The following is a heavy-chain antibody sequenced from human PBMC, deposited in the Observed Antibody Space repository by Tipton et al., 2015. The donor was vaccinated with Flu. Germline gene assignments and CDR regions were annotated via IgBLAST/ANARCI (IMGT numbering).Heavy chain of an antibody. Sequence: TLSLTCTVSGGSISSYYWSWIRQPAGKGLEWIGRIYTSGSTNYNPSLKSRVTMSVDTSRNQFSLKLSSVTAADTAVYYCARSLGDDYGDWTGYYGMDVWGQGTTVTVSS. CDR1: GGSISSYY. CDR3: ARSLGDDYGDWTGYYGMDV. D-gene: IGHD4-17*01. J-gene: IGHJ6*02. V-gene: IGHV4-4*07. CDR2: IYTSGST.